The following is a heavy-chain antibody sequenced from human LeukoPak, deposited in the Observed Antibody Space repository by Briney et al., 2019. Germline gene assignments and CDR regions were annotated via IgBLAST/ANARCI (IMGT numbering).Heavy chain of an antibody. D-gene: IGHD3-3*01. Sequence: ASVKVSCKASGYTFTSYDINWVRQATGQGLEWMGWMNPNSGNTGYAQKFQGRVTMTRNTSISTAYMELSSLRSEAPAVYYCARGLRSRYYDFWSGYYTTGVVDYWGQGTLVTVSS. CDR3: ARGLRSRYYDFWSGYYTTGVVDY. CDR1: GYTFTSYD. CDR2: MNPNSGNT. J-gene: IGHJ4*02. V-gene: IGHV1-8*01.